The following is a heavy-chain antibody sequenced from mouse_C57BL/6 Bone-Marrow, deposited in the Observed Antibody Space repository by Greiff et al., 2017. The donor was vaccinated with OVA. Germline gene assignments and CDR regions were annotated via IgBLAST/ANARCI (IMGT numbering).Heavy chain of an antibody. D-gene: IGHD1-1*01. Sequence: VQLKESGGDLVKPGGSLKLSCAASGFTFSSYGMSWVRQTPDKRLEWVATLSSGGSYTYYPDSVKGRFTISRDNAKNTLYLQMSSLKSEDAAVYYCARGTTVVDWFAYWGQGTLVTVSA. CDR2: LSSGGSYT. V-gene: IGHV5-6*01. CDR1: GFTFSSYG. J-gene: IGHJ3*01. CDR3: ARGTTVVDWFAY.